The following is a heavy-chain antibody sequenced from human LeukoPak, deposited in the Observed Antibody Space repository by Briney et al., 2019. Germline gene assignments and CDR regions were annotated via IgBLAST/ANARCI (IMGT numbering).Heavy chain of an antibody. V-gene: IGHV4-4*07. CDR1: GGSISSYY. J-gene: IGHJ6*02. Sequence: SETLSLTCTVSGGSISSYYWSWIRQPAGKGLEWIGRIYTSGSTNYNPSLKSRVTMSVDTSKNQFSLKLSSVTAADTAVYYCARVIGAVTTGYYYYGMDVWGQGTTVTVSS. CDR3: ARVIGAVTTGYYYYGMDV. D-gene: IGHD4-17*01. CDR2: IYTSGST.